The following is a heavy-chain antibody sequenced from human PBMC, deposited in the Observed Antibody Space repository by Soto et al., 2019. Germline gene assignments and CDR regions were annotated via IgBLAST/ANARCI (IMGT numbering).Heavy chain of an antibody. V-gene: IGHV1-46*01. CDR2: INPSGGST. CDR1: GYTFTSYY. Sequence: ASVKVSCKASGYTFTSYYMHWVRQAPGQGLEWMGIINPSGGSTSYAQKFQGRVTMTRDTSTSTVYMEMSSLRSEDTAVYYCAIDAHIVVVTVIRALGYWGRGTLVTVSS. J-gene: IGHJ4*02. D-gene: IGHD2-21*02. CDR3: AIDAHIVVVTVIRALGY.